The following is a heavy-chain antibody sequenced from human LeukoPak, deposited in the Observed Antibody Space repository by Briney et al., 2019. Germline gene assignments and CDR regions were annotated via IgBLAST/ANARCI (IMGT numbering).Heavy chain of an antibody. CDR2: INPNSGGT. Sequence: ASVKVSCKASGYTFTGYYMHWVRQAPGQGLEWMGWINPNSGGTNYAQKFQGRVTMTRDTSISTAYMELSRLRSDDTAVYYCARTTDYYDSSGYPWALDYWGQGTLVTVSS. D-gene: IGHD3-22*01. CDR3: ARTTDYYDSSGYPWALDY. J-gene: IGHJ4*02. CDR1: GYTFTGYY. V-gene: IGHV1-2*02.